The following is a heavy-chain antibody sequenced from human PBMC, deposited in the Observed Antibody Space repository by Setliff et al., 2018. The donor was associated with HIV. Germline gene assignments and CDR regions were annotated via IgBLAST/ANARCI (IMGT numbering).Heavy chain of an antibody. CDR1: GDSISGYY. J-gene: IGHJ6*03. Sequence: PSETLSLTCTSSGDSISGYYWSWIRQAAGKGLEWIGRIYTRGNTNYNPSLRSRVTMSVDTSKNQFSLKVTSVTAADTAVYYCTRDLWGDDYYYNNMDVWGKGTTVTVSS. D-gene: IGHD2-21*02. CDR2: IYTRGNT. V-gene: IGHV4-4*07. CDR3: TRDLWGDDYYYNNMDV.